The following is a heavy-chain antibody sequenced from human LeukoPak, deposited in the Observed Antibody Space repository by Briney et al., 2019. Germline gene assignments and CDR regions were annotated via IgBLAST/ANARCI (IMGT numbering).Heavy chain of an antibody. V-gene: IGHV1-2*02. J-gene: IGHJ4*02. Sequence: ASVKVSCKASGYTFTAYYIHWVRQAPGQGLEWMGWINPNTGGTNYAQKFQGRVTITRDTSINTVYMDLSRLTSDDTALYYCARDHNSENWGSLGGWGQGTLATVSS. CDR3: ARDHNSENWGSLGG. CDR1: GYTFTAYY. D-gene: IGHD7-27*01. CDR2: INPNTGGT.